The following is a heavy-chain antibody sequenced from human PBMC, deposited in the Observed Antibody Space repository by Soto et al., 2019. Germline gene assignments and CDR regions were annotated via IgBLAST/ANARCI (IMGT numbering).Heavy chain of an antibody. D-gene: IGHD4-17*01. CDR1: GGSISSSNW. CDR3: ARDWSRPTVTNQRAFDI. J-gene: IGHJ3*02. Sequence: QVQLQESGPGLVKPSGTLSLTCAVSGGSISSSNWWSWVRQPPGKGLEWIGEIYHSGSTNYNPSLKSRLTISVDKSQNQFSLKRSSVTAADTAVYYCARDWSRPTVTNQRAFDIWGQGTMVTVSS. CDR2: IYHSGST. V-gene: IGHV4-4*02.